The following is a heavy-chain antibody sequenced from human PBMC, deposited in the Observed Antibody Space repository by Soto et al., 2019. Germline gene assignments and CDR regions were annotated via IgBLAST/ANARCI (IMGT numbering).Heavy chain of an antibody. Sequence: ETLSLTCTVSGGSISSYYWSWIRQPPGKGLEWIGYIYYSGSTNYNPSLKSRVTISVDTSKNQFSLKLSSVTAADTAVYYCARAPANPDSYYYDSSGYLDYFDYWGQGTLVTVSS. J-gene: IGHJ4*02. V-gene: IGHV4-59*01. CDR2: IYYSGST. D-gene: IGHD3-22*01. CDR1: GGSISSYY. CDR3: ARAPANPDSYYYDSSGYLDYFDY.